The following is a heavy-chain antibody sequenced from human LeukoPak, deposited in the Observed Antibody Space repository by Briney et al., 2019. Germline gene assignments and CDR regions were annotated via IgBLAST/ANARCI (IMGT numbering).Heavy chain of an antibody. CDR2: IYYSGST. V-gene: IGHV4-59*08. CDR1: GGSISSYY. D-gene: IGHD6-13*01. Sequence: PSETLSLTCTVSGGSISSYYWSWIRQPPGKGLEWIGYIYYSGSTNYNPSLKSRVTISVDTSKNQFSLKLSSVTAADTAVYYCASLSLSWYQNDYWGQGTLVTVSS. J-gene: IGHJ4*02. CDR3: ASLSLSWYQNDY.